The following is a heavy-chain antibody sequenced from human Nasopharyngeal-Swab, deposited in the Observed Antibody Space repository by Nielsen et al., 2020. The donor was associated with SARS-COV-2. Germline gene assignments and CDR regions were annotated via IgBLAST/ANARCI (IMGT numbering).Heavy chain of an antibody. V-gene: IGHV3-73*01. CDR2: IRSKANSYAT. CDR3: TRRNDDILTGWNFDY. Sequence: WGSLRLSCAASGFTFSGSAMHWVRQASGKGLEWVGRIRSKANSYATAYAASVKGRFTISRDDSKNTAYLQMNSLKTEDTAVYYCTRRNDDILTGWNFDYWGQGTLVTGSS. D-gene: IGHD3-9*01. J-gene: IGHJ4*02. CDR1: GFTFSGSA.